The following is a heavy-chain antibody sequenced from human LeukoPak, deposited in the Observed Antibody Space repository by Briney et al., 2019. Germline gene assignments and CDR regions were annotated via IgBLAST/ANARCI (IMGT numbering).Heavy chain of an antibody. J-gene: IGHJ5*02. Sequence: GASVKVSCKASGYTFTGYYMFWVRQAPGQGLEWMGWINPNSGGTNYAQKFQGRVTVTRDTSITTAYMELSRLRSDDTAVYYCARGVGHIVVVVNVTSAYNWFDPWGQGTLVTVSS. CDR2: INPNSGGT. D-gene: IGHD2-15*01. CDR3: ARGVGHIVVVVNVTSAYNWFDP. V-gene: IGHV1-2*02. CDR1: GYTFTGYY.